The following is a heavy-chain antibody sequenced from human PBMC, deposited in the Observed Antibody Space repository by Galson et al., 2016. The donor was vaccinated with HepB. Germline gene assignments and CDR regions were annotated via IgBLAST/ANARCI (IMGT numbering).Heavy chain of an antibody. CDR1: GFTFSTYS. V-gene: IGHV3-21*06. CDR3: ARDQGEENNPPNDY. CDR2: ISSSSTYK. Sequence: SLRLSCAASGFTFSTYSMNWVRQAPGKGLEWVSSISSSSTYKYYADSVKGRFTISRDNAKNSLYLQMNSLRAEDTAVFYCARDQGEENNPPNDYWGQGTLVTVPS. J-gene: IGHJ4*02. D-gene: IGHD3-16*01.